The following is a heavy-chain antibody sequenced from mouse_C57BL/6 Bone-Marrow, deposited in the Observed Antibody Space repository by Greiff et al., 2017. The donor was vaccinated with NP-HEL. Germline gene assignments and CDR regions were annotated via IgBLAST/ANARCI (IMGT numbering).Heavy chain of an antibody. D-gene: IGHD2-4*01. CDR2: ISYDGSN. J-gene: IGHJ3*01. CDR3: AIYYDYSAWCAY. CDR1: GYSITSGYY. V-gene: IGHV3-6*01. Sequence: VQLQQSGPGLVKPSQSLSLTCSVTGYSITSGYYWNWIRQFPGNKLEWMGYISYDGSNNYNPSLKNRISITRDTSKNQFFLKLNAVTTEDTATYYCAIYYDYSAWCAYWGQGTLVTVSA.